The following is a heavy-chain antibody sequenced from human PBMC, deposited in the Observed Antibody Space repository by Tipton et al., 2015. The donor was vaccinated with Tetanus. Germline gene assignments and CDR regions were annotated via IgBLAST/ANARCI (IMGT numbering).Heavy chain of an antibody. CDR3: ARDRGDYDTLTGFTIGF. V-gene: IGHV3-48*01. Sequence: LSLTCAASGFDFSVYSMNWVRQAPGKGLEWVAYISSGSVSLYYADSVKGRFTISRDNARSSLYLQMNGLTTEDTAVYYCARDRGDYDTLTGFTIGFWGQGTLVTVSS. D-gene: IGHD3-9*01. CDR2: ISSGSVSL. J-gene: IGHJ4*02. CDR1: GFDFSVYS.